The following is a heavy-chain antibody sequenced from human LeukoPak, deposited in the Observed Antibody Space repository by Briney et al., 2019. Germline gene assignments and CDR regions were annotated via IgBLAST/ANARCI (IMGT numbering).Heavy chain of an antibody. V-gene: IGHV1-18*04. J-gene: IGHJ5*02. CDR1: GYTFTNYG. Sequence: GASVEVSCKASGYTFTNYGISWVRQAPGQGLEWMGLINTYNGNTNYAQKFQGRVTMTTDTSTSTAYMELRSLRSDDTAVYYCARNSPRDVAGRQFLPGVLSLLSQCDNCFDPWGQGTLVSVSS. CDR2: INTYNGNT. D-gene: IGHD7-27*01. CDR3: ARNSPRDVAGRQFLPGVLSLLSQCDNCFDP.